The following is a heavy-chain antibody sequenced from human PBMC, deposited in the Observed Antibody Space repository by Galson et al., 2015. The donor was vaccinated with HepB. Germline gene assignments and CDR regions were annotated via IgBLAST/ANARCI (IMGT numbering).Heavy chain of an antibody. Sequence: QSGAEVKKPGESLKISCKGSGNSFAGYWIGWVRQMPGKGLEWMGIIYLTDSDTKYSPSFEGQVTISADKSISSIFLQWSSLKASDTAMYYCARGRANRGRGYFDLWGRGTLVTVSS. D-gene: IGHD7-27*01. V-gene: IGHV5-51*03. CDR1: GNSFAGYW. CDR3: ARGRANRGRGYFDL. J-gene: IGHJ2*01. CDR2: IYLTDSDT.